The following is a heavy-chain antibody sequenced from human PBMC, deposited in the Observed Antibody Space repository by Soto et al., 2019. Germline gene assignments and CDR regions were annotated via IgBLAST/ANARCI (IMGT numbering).Heavy chain of an antibody. CDR3: ARAGSSGWYLDY. CDR1: DGSIDSYY. Sequence: PSETLSLPCTVSDGSIDSYYSTWIRQPPGRGLECIGYIDDSGSTTSSPSLRSRVTMSVDTSKRHFSLRLTSVSAADTTVYYCARAGSSGWYLDYWGQGTLVTVSS. CDR2: IDDSGST. D-gene: IGHD6-19*01. J-gene: IGHJ4*02. V-gene: IGHV4-59*01.